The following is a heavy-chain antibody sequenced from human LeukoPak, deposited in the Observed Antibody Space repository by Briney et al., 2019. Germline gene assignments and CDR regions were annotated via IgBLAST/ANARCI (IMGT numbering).Heavy chain of an antibody. CDR3: AKWRDSSGWYYFDY. D-gene: IGHD6-19*01. V-gene: IGHV3-23*01. CDR1: GFTFSSYA. J-gene: IGHJ4*02. CDR2: ISGSGGST. Sequence: GGSLRLSCAASGFTFSSYAMSWVRQAPGKGLEWVSAISGSGGSTYCADSVKGRFTISRDNSKNTLYLQMNSLRAEDTAVYYCAKWRDSSGWYYFDYWGQGTLVTVSS.